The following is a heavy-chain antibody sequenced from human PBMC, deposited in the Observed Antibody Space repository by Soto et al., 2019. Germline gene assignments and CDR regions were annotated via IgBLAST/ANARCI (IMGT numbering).Heavy chain of an antibody. CDR3: ARLVIMNYYYGMDV. CDR1: GYTFTGYY. J-gene: IGHJ6*02. V-gene: IGHV1-2*02. Sequence: ASEKVSCKASGYTFTGYYMHWVRQAPGQGLEWMGWINPNSGGTNYAQKFQGRVTMTRDTSISTAYMELSRLRSDDTAVYYCARLVIMNYYYGMDVWGQGTTVTVSS. D-gene: IGHD3-3*01. CDR2: INPNSGGT.